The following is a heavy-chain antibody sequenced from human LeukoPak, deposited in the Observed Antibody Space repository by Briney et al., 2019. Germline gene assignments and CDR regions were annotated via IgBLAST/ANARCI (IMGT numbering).Heavy chain of an antibody. CDR1: GFTFGDYA. V-gene: IGHV3-49*04. Sequence: GESLRLSCIASGFTFGDYAVNWVRQAPGKGLEWVGYIRNKAYDGTTKYAESVKGRFTISRDESKSIAYLQMNSLKTEDTAVYYCTAKHYYDSTAYYYWGQGTLVTVSS. CDR3: TAKHYYDSTAYYY. D-gene: IGHD3-22*01. CDR2: IRNKAYDGTT. J-gene: IGHJ4*02.